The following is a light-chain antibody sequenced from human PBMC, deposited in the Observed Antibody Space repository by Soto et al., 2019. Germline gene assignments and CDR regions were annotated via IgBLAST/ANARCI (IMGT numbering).Light chain of an antibody. V-gene: IGKV3-20*01. CDR1: QSVNSNY. Sequence: EIVLTQSPGTLSLSPGERATLSCGASQSVNSNYLAWYQQKPGQPPRVLIHDASSRATGIPDRFSGSGSGTDFTLTISRLEPEDFAVYYCQQYDSLPKTFGQGTKVDIK. J-gene: IGKJ1*01. CDR2: DAS. CDR3: QQYDSLPKT.